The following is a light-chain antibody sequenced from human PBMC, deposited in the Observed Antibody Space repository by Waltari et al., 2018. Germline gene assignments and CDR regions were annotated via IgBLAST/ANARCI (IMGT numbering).Light chain of an antibody. CDR2: DAS. Sequence: EIVLTQSPATLSLSPGERATLSCRAGQSVRNYLAWYQQKPGQAPRLLISDASNRATDIPARFSGGGSGTDFTLTISSLEPEDFAVYYCQQRSNWPPTFGQGTKVEIK. J-gene: IGKJ1*01. V-gene: IGKV3-11*01. CDR1: QSVRNY. CDR3: QQRSNWPPT.